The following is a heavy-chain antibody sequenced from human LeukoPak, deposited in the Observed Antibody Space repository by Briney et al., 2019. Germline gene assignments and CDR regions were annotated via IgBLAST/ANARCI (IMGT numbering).Heavy chain of an antibody. CDR2: INDSEST. V-gene: IGHV4-39*07. CDR1: GDSSSNPIFY. J-gene: IGHJ4*02. Sequence: SETLSLTCTVSGDSSSNPIFYWGWIRQPPGKGLEWIGEINDSESTNYNPSLKSRVTISVDTSKNQFSLKLSSVTAADTAIYYCARETAAAGSFIAINDYWGQGTLVTVSS. CDR3: ARETAAAGSFIAINDY. D-gene: IGHD6-13*01.